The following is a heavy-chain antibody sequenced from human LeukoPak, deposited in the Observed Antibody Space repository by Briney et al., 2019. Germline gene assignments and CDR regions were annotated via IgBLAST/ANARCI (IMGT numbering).Heavy chain of an antibody. CDR1: GGSISSYY. CDR3: ARDRGHNWFDP. D-gene: IGHD3-10*01. Sequence: SETLSLTCTVSGGSISSYYWSWIRQPPGKGLEWIGYIYYSGSTNYNPSLKSRVTISVDTSKNQFSLKLSPVTAADTAVYYCARDRGHNWFDPWGQGTLVTVSS. J-gene: IGHJ5*02. CDR2: IYYSGST. V-gene: IGHV4-59*01.